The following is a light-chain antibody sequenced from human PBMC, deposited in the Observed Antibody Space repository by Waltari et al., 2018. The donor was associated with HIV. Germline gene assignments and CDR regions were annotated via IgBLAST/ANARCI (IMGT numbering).Light chain of an antibody. CDR1: SLRKYY. CDR3: ACWDRSGDYIL. V-gene: IGLV3-19*01. Sequence: SSELTQDPAVSVALGQTVKIACLGDSLRKYYASWYRLRPGQAPQLLGYGKHSRPSGIPDRFSASSSGNRAFLTITGARAEDEADYYCACWDRSGDYILFGGGTSLTGL. CDR2: GKH. J-gene: IGLJ2*01.